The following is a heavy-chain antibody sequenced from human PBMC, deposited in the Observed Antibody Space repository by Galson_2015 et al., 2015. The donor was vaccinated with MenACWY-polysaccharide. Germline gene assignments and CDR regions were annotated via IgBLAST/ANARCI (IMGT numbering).Heavy chain of an antibody. V-gene: IGHV5-51*01. D-gene: IGHD2-2*02. CDR3: VRHLYADF. Sequence: QSGAEVTKPGESLQISCKGSGYSYAGYWIGWVRQMPGKGLEWMGMIYPSDSDTRYSPSLQGQVTISADKSISTAYLQWSSLRASDTAIYYCVRHLYADFWGQGTLVTVSS. J-gene: IGHJ4*02. CDR1: GYSYAGYW. CDR2: IYPSDSDT.